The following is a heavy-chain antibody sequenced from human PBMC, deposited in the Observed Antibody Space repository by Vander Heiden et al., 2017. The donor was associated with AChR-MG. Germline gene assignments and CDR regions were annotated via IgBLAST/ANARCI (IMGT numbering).Heavy chain of an antibody. Sequence: QVQLVQSETEVRKPGASVTISCKASGYTFTNYYIHWVRQAPGQGLDWMGIINPGGGSTTYAQKFQGRVTITRDTSASTVYMELSGLKSEDTAVYYCARGPSYSGNYLWFVPWGQGTLVTVSS. CDR2: INPGGGST. CDR1: GYTFTNYY. D-gene: IGHD1-26*01. V-gene: IGHV1-46*03. CDR3: ARGPSYSGNYLWFVP. J-gene: IGHJ5*02.